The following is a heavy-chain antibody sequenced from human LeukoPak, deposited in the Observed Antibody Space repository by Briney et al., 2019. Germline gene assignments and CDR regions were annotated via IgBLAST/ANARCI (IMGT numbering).Heavy chain of an antibody. CDR1: GGSFSGYY. J-gene: IGHJ4*02. Sequence: KPSETLSLTCAVYGGSFSGYYWSWIRQPPGKGLEWIGEINHSGSTNYNPSLKSRVTISVDTSKNQFSLKLSSVTAADTAVYYCARHDYGGKATFDYWGQGTLVTVSS. V-gene: IGHV4-34*01. CDR2: INHSGST. D-gene: IGHD4-23*01. CDR3: ARHDYGGKATFDY.